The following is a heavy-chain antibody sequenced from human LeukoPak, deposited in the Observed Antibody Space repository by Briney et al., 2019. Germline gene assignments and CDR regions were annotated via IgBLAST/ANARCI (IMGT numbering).Heavy chain of an antibody. CDR2: IYSGGST. J-gene: IGHJ6*03. D-gene: IGHD1-26*01. V-gene: IGHV3-66*02. Sequence: GGSLRLSRAASGFTVSSNYMSWVRQAPGKGLEWVSVIYSGGSTYYADSVKGRFTISRDNSKNTLYLQMNSLRAEDTAVYYCARDARVGATWNYYYYYMDVWGKGTTVTVSS. CDR3: ARDARVGATWNYYYYYMDV. CDR1: GFTVSSNY.